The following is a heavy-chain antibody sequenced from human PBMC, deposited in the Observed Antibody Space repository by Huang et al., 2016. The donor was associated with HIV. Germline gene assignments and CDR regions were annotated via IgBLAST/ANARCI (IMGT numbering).Heavy chain of an antibody. V-gene: IGHV1-3*01. CDR1: GYTFPKFA. J-gene: IGHJ6*03. D-gene: IGHD3-10*01. CDR3: ARVALSLSSQYYYMDV. CDR2: INAGNGNT. Sequence: QVQLVQSGAEVKEPGASVKVSCKASGYTFPKFAVHWVRPAPGQRLEWLGWINAGNGNTHYSQKFQDRLTISRDSFANTTYMALSSLRSEDTAVYYCARVALSLSSQYYYMDVWGKGTTVTVSS.